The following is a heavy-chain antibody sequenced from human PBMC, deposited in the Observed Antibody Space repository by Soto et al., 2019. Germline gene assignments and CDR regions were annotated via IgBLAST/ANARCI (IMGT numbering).Heavy chain of an antibody. D-gene: IGHD1-1*01. CDR2: IWNDGIRK. CDR1: GFTFSKYG. V-gene: IGHV3-33*01. Sequence: GGSLSLSCAASGFTFSKYGMHGVLHAPGKGLEWVALIWNDGIRKVYVDSVKGRCTISRDNSKNTMDLEMNKLVDEDTAVIYYARDDDNAANEPDYWSPAALVTVS. CDR3: ARDDDNAANEPDY. J-gene: IGHJ4*02.